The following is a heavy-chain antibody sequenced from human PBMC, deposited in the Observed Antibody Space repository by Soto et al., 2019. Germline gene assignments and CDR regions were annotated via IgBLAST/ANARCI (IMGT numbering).Heavy chain of an antibody. J-gene: IGHJ4*02. CDR1: GFAFNDAW. Sequence: GGSLRLSCAASGFAFNDAWMSWVRQAPGKGLEWVGRIRRKTDGGTTDYAAPVKGRFTISRDDSKNTLYLQMNSLQTEDTAIYFCAKCKETDVYYFDYWGQRTLVTVSS. CDR2: IRRKTDGGTT. CDR3: AKCKETDVYYFDY. V-gene: IGHV3-15*01.